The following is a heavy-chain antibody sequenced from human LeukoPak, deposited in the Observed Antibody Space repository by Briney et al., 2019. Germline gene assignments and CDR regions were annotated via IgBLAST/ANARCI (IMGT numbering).Heavy chain of an antibody. D-gene: IGHD1-26*01. V-gene: IGHV1-2*02. CDR2: INSNSGAI. J-gene: IGHJ4*02. Sequence: ASVKVSCKTSGYTFTAYYIHWVRQAPGQGPEWMGWINSNSGAINYAQKFQGRATMTRDTSISTAYMELSSLRSDDTAVYYCARDGGSYDYWGQGTLVTVSS. CDR3: ARDGGSYDY. CDR1: GYTFTAYY.